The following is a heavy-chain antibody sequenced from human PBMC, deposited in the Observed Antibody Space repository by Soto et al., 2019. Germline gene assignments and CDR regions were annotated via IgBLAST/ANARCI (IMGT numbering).Heavy chain of an antibody. CDR3: AKDTYYQGRSGYYTFDH. V-gene: IGHV3-30*18. CDR2: ISYDGSNK. CDR1: GFIFRSYG. Sequence: QVQLVESGGGVVQPGRSLRLSCAASGFIFRSYGMHWVRQAPGKGLEWVAAISYDGSNKFYVDPVKGRFTISRDNSKNTGDLQKNSLRVGDTAVFYCAKDTYYQGRSGYYTFDHRGQGTLVTVSS. D-gene: IGHD3-22*01. J-gene: IGHJ4*02.